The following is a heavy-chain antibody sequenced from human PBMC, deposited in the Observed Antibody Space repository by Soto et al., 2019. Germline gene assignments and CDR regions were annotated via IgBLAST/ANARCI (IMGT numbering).Heavy chain of an antibody. V-gene: IGHV1-2*02. Sequence: ASVKVPCKASGYTFTGYFMHWVQQAPGQGLEWMGWINPYSGGADYAQSFQGRVTMTRDTSISTVYMELSRLRFDDTAVYYCARVIRGAYYNSPLDTWGQGTVVTVSS. CDR1: GYTFTGYF. CDR2: INPYSGGA. D-gene: IGHD3-10*01. CDR3: ARVIRGAYYNSPLDT. J-gene: IGHJ5*02.